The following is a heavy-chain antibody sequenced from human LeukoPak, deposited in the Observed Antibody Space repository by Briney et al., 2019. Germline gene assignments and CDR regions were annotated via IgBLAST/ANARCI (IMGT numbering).Heavy chain of an antibody. D-gene: IGHD2-21*02. CDR1: GFTFITYS. J-gene: IGHJ1*01. CDR3: ARGNYYCGGDCYTAEYFQH. Sequence: GGSLRLSRAASGFTFITYSMNWVRQAPEKGLEWVSSISSSSNYIYYADSVKGRFTISRDNAKNSLYLQMDSLRAEDTAVYYCARGNYYCGGDCYTAEYFQHWGQGTLVTVSS. V-gene: IGHV3-21*01. CDR2: ISSSSNYI.